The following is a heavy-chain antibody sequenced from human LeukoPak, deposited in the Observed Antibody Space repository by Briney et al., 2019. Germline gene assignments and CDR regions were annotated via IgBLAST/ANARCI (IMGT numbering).Heavy chain of an antibody. CDR1: GFTLSGYW. D-gene: IGHD2-15*01. J-gene: IGHJ4*02. V-gene: IGHV3-23*01. CDR2: ISGSGGST. Sequence: RAGGSLRLSCAASGFTLSGYWMHWVRQAPGKGLEWVSAISGSGGSTYYADSVKGRFTISRDNSKNTLYLQMNSLRAEDTAVYYCAKVGGLYCSDGSCYSDYWGQGTLVTVSS. CDR3: AKVGGLYCSDGSCYSDY.